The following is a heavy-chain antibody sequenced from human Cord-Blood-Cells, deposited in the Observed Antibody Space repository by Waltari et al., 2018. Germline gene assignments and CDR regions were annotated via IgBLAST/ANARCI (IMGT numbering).Heavy chain of an antibody. CDR1: GGSISSYY. CDR3: ARVGSIAAAGDAFDI. Sequence: QVQLQESGPGLVKPSETLSLTCTVSGGSISSYYWSWIRQPAGKGLEWIGRIYTSGSPNYNPSLKSRVTMSVDTSKNQFSLKLSSVTAADTAVYYCARVGSIAAAGDAFDIWGQGTMVTVSS. D-gene: IGHD6-13*01. CDR2: IYTSGSP. V-gene: IGHV4-4*07. J-gene: IGHJ3*02.